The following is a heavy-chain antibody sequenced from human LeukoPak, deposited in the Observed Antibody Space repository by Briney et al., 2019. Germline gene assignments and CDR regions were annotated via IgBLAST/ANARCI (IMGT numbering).Heavy chain of an antibody. CDR2: INHSGST. CDR1: GGSFSGYY. Sequence: PSETLSLTCAVSGGSFSGYYWSWIRQPPGKGLEWIGEINHSGSTNYNPSLKSRVTISVDTSKNQFSLKLSSVTAADTAVYYCARRHSSSLDYWGQGTLVTVSS. CDR3: ARRHSSSLDY. D-gene: IGHD6-6*01. V-gene: IGHV4-34*01. J-gene: IGHJ4*02.